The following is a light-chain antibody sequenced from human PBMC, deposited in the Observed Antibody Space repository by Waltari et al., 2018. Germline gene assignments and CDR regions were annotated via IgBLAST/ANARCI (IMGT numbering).Light chain of an antibody. CDR3: QGYDTAPRT. J-gene: IGKJ1*01. CDR1: HDIRTY. CDR2: DAS. Sequence: DIEMTQSPSSLSASVGDRVTITCRASHDIRTYLAWYQQKPGKVPALLIYDASTLQSGVPSRFSGRGSGTEFTLTITSLQPEDVATYFCQGYDTAPRTFGQGTKVE. V-gene: IGKV1-27*01.